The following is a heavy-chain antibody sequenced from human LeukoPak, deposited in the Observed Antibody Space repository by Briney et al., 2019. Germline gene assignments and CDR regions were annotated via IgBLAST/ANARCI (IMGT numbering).Heavy chain of an antibody. V-gene: IGHV1-69*04. CDR1: GFTFSSYA. J-gene: IGHJ5*02. CDR3: AIIGYCSGGSCLNWFDP. D-gene: IGHD2-15*01. CDR2: IIPILGIA. Sequence: GGSLRLSCAAFGFTFSSYAISWVRQAPGQGLEWMGRIIPILGIANYAQKFQGRVTITADKSTSTAYMELSSLRSEDTAVYYCAIIGYCSGGSCLNWFDPWGQGTLVTVSS.